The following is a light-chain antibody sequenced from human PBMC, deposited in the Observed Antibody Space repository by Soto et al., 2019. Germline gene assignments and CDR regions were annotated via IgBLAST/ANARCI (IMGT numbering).Light chain of an antibody. J-gene: IGKJ1*01. CDR1: QSVRTY. CDR2: AAS. CDR3: QQYGSSQWT. V-gene: IGKV1-39*01. Sequence: DIQMTQSPSSLSASVGDRVTITCRASQSVRTYLNWYQQKPGKAPKLLIYAASTLQSGVPSRFSGSGSGTDFTLTISRLEPEDFAVYYCQQYGSSQWTFGQGTKVDIK.